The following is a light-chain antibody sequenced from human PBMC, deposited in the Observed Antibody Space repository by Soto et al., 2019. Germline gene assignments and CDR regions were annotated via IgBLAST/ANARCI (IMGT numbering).Light chain of an antibody. V-gene: IGKV3-20*01. CDR3: HQYATSPHT. J-gene: IGKJ2*01. CDR2: GTS. Sequence: DIVLTQSPGTLSLSPGEGATLSCRASQSLSTVFLAWYQQKPGQAPRLLIYGTSRKATGIPDRFSGSGSGTDFTLTISRLEPEDFAVYFCHQYATSPHTFGLGTKLEIK. CDR1: QSLSTVF.